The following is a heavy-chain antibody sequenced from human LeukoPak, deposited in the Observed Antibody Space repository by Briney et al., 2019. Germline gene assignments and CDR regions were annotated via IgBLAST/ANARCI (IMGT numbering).Heavy chain of an antibody. Sequence: SETLSLTCTVSGGSISSGGYYWSWIRQPPGKGLEWIGYIYHSGSTYYNPSLKSRVTISVDRSKNQFSLKLSSVTAADTAVYYCARLFIVGATNFDYWGQGTLVTVSS. J-gene: IGHJ4*02. D-gene: IGHD1-26*01. CDR1: GGSISSGGYY. CDR2: IYHSGST. V-gene: IGHV4-30-2*01. CDR3: ARLFIVGATNFDY.